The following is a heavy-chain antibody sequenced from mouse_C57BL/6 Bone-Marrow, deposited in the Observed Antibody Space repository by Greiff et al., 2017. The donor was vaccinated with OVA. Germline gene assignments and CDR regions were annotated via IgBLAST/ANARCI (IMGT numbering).Heavy chain of an antibody. CDR3: ARYWGNYAMDY. CDR2: IRNNANGSTT. CDR1: GFTFPDYY. J-gene: IGHJ4*01. Sequence: EVKVVESGGGLVQPGGSLSLSCAASGFTFPDYYMSWVRQPPGKALEWLGFIRNNANGSTTEYSASVKVRFTISSDNSQSILYLQMNALRAEDSATYYCARYWGNYAMDYWGQGTSVTVSS. V-gene: IGHV7-3*01.